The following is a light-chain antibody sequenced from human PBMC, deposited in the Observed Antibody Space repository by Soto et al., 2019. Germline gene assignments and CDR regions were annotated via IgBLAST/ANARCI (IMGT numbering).Light chain of an antibody. Sequence: QSVLTQPPSASGSPGQSVTISCTGTSSDVGNYNSVSWYQQHPGKAPKLMIFDVSRRPSGVPHRFSGSKSGNTASLTVSGLQPEGEADYYCCSYSNSNDLVFGGGTKLTVL. J-gene: IGLJ3*02. CDR3: CSYSNSNDLV. CDR2: DVS. V-gene: IGLV2-8*01. CDR1: SSDVGNYNS.